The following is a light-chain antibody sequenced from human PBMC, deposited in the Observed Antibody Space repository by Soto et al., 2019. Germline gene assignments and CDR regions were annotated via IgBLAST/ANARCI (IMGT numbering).Light chain of an antibody. V-gene: IGKV2-28*01. CDR3: MQGRQLPPT. CDR2: WGS. J-gene: IGKJ5*01. Sequence: DIVMTQSPLSLPVTPGEPASISCRSSQSLLYTTGNNHLDWYVQKPGQPPQLLIYWGSNRASGVPERFSGSGSGTDFTLIISRVEADDVGVYYCMQGRQLPPTFGQGTRLDIK. CDR1: QSLLYTTGNNH.